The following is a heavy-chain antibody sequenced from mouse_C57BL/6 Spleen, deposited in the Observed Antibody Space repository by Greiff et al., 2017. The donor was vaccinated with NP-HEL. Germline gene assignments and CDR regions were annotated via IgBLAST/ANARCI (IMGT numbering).Heavy chain of an antibody. CDR1: GYTFTSYW. CDR2: IDPSDSYT. D-gene: IGHD2-4*01. CDR3: ARCYDYDGGDD. J-gene: IGHJ2*01. Sequence: VQLQQPGAELVKPGASVKLSCKASGYTFTSYWMQWVKQRPGQGLEWIGEIDPSDSYTNSIQKFKGKATLTVDPSSSTAYMQLSSLTSEDTAVYYCARCYDYDGGDDWGQGTTLTVSS. V-gene: IGHV1-50*01.